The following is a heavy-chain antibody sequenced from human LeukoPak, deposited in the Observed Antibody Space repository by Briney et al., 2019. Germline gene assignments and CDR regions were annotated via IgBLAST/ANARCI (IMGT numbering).Heavy chain of an antibody. V-gene: IGHV1-2*02. CDR3: ARKPGAVAGTGLLVY. Sequence: ASVKVSCKASGYTFTGYYMHWVRQAPGQGLEWMGWINPNSGGTNYAQKFQGRVTMTRDTSISTAYMELSRLRSDDTAVYFCARKPGAVAGTGLLVYWGQGTLVTVSS. D-gene: IGHD6-19*01. CDR1: GYTFTGYY. J-gene: IGHJ4*02. CDR2: INPNSGGT.